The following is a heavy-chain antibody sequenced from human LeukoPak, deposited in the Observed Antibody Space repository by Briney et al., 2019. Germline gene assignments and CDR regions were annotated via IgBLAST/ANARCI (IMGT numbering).Heavy chain of an antibody. D-gene: IGHD6-13*01. Sequence: GASVKVSCKVSGYTLTELSMHWVRQAPGKGLEWMGGFDPEDGETIYAQKFQGRVTMTRDTSTSTVYMELSSLRSEDTAVYYCARDQDGSSWYLVYWGQGTLVTVSS. V-gene: IGHV1-24*01. J-gene: IGHJ4*02. CDR3: ARDQDGSSWYLVY. CDR1: GYTLTELS. CDR2: FDPEDGET.